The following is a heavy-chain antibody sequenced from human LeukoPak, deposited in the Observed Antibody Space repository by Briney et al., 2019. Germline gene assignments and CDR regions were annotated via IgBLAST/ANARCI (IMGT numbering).Heavy chain of an antibody. Sequence: ASVKVSCKASGYTFTGYYMHWVRQAPGQGLEWMGWINPNSGGTNYAQKFQGRVTMTRDTSISTAYMELSRLRSDDTAVYYCASPGYCSGGSCPQRLLGYWGQGTLVTVSS. D-gene: IGHD2-15*01. V-gene: IGHV1-2*02. CDR1: GYTFTGYY. CDR2: INPNSGGT. J-gene: IGHJ4*02. CDR3: ASPGYCSGGSCPQRLLGY.